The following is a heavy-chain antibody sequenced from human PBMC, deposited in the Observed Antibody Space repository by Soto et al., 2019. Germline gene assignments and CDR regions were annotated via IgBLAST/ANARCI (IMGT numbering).Heavy chain of an antibody. J-gene: IGHJ4*02. CDR1: GFTFNNYG. V-gene: IGHV3-33*01. Sequence: QVQLVESGGGVVQPGRSLRLSCAASGFTFNNYGMHWVRQAPGKGLEWVAVIWYDGSNKYYADSVKGRFIISRDDSKSTLYLQMNSLRAEDTAVYYCARDRILSPHFDYWGQGTLVTVSS. CDR3: ARDRILSPHFDY. CDR2: IWYDGSNK.